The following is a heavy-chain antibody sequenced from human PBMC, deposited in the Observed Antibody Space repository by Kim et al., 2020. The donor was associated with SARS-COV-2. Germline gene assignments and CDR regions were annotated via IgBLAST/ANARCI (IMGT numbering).Heavy chain of an antibody. CDR3: ARDSAFTIFGVVTADYGMDV. Sequence: GRFTIARDNAKNSLYLQMSSLGAEDTAVYYCARDSAFTIFGVVTADYGMDVWGQGTTVTVSS. V-gene: IGHV3-7*04. J-gene: IGHJ6*02. D-gene: IGHD3-3*01.